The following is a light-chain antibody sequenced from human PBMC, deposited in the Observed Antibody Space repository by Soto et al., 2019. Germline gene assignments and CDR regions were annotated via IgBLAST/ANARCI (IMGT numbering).Light chain of an antibody. Sequence: EMVLTQSPGNLSLYPWERATLSCRASQSVSSSYLAWYQQKPGQAPRLLIYGASSSATGIPDRFSGSGSGTDFTLTISRLEPEDFAVYYCQQYGSSSWTFGQGTKVDIK. V-gene: IGKV3-20*01. J-gene: IGKJ1*01. CDR1: QSVSSSY. CDR2: GAS. CDR3: QQYGSSSWT.